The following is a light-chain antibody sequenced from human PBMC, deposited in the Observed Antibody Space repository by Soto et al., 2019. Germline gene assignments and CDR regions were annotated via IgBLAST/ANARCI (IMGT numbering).Light chain of an antibody. Sequence: QSALTQHASVSGSPGQSITISCTGTSSDVGGYNLVSWYQQHPGKAPKLMIYDVSNRPSGVSNRFSGSKSGNTASLTISGLQAEDEADYYCSSYTSSSTSHVVFGGGTKVTVL. V-gene: IGLV2-14*01. J-gene: IGLJ2*01. CDR2: DVS. CDR1: SSDVGGYNL. CDR3: SSYTSSSTSHVV.